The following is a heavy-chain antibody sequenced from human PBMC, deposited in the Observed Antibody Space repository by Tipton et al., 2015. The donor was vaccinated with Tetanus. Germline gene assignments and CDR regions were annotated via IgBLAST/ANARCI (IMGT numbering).Heavy chain of an antibody. CDR2: IYYSGST. CDR1: GSSITSTTHY. J-gene: IGHJ5*02. V-gene: IGHV4-39*01. D-gene: IGHD6-13*01. Sequence: TLSLTCTVSGSSITSTTHYWGWIRQAPGKGLEWIGIIYYSGSTYYNASLRSRVTISVDTSKNQFSLQLRSVTAADTAVYYCACNPNIAAAGTGEDSGWFDPWGQGTLVTVSS. CDR3: ACNPNIAAAGTGEDSGWFDP.